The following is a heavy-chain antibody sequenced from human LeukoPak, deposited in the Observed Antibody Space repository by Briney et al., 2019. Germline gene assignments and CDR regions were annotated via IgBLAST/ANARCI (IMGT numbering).Heavy chain of an antibody. V-gene: IGHV3-66*01. J-gene: IGHJ6*02. D-gene: IGHD5-12*01. CDR2: IYSGGST. CDR1: GFTVSSNY. CDR3: ARDKVGYSGYDRHYYYYYGMDV. Sequence: GGSLRLSCAASGFTVSSNYMSWVRQAPGKGLEWVSVIYSGGSTYYADSVKGRFTISRDNSKNTLYLQMNSLRAEDTAVYYCARDKVGYSGYDRHYYYYYGMDVWGQGTTVTVPS.